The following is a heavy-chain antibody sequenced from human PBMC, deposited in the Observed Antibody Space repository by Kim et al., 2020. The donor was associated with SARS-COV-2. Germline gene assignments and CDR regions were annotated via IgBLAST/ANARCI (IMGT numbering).Heavy chain of an antibody. V-gene: IGHV3-30*07. D-gene: IGHD3-10*01. CDR3: ARGHMVRGVIIPANWFDP. Sequence: KGRFTTSGDNSKNTLYLQMNSLRAEDTAVYYCARGHMVRGVIIPANWFDPWGQGTLVTVSS. J-gene: IGHJ5*02.